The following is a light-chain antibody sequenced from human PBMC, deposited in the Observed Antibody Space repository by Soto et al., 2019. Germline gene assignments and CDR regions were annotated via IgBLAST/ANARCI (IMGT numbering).Light chain of an antibody. V-gene: IGKV1D-12*01. CDR2: AAS. Sequence: GDRVTITCRASQAISTWLAWYQQKPGKAPKLLIYAASNLQTGVPSRFSSSGSGTDFTLTISSLQPEDFATYYCQQANSFPRTFGQGTKVEIK. CDR3: QQANSFPRT. J-gene: IGKJ1*01. CDR1: QAISTW.